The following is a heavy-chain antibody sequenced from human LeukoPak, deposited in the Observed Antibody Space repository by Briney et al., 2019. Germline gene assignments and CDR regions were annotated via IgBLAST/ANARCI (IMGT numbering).Heavy chain of an antibody. D-gene: IGHD3-10*01. CDR2: IRYDGSNQ. Sequence: PGGSLRLSCAASGFTFSNYGIHWVRQAPGKGLEWVTFIRYDGSNQYYADSVKGRSTVSRDNSKNTLYLQMNSLRPEDTAVYHCAKDYYDGSGSYFFDYWGQGTLVTVSS. CDR1: GFTFSNYG. V-gene: IGHV3-30*02. J-gene: IGHJ4*02. CDR3: AKDYYDGSGSYFFDY.